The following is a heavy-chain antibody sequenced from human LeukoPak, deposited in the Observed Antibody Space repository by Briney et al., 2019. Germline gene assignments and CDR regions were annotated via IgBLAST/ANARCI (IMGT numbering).Heavy chain of an antibody. J-gene: IGHJ2*01. CDR3: ARTGRRGYFDF. CDR2: LLYSGSA. Sequence: SETLSLTCNVSGASISDYYWSWVRQSPEKGLEWIASLLYSGSAHYNPSLRSRVAISGDTSNNQFSLILTSMTITDTAVYYCARTGRRGYFDFWGRGTLVTVSS. CDR1: GASISDYY. D-gene: IGHD1-14*01. V-gene: IGHV4-59*01.